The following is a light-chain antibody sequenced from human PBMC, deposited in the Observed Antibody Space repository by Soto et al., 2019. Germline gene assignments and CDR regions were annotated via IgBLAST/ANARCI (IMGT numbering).Light chain of an antibody. CDR2: ENN. CDR3: GTWASSLSAVV. J-gene: IGLJ2*01. CDR1: SSNIGNNY. V-gene: IGLV1-51*02. Sequence: QSVLTQPPSVSAAPGQKVTISCSGSSSNIGNNYVSWYQQLPGTAPKLRIYENNKRPSGIPDRLSGSKSGTSATLGITGLQTGDEADYYCGTWASSLSAVVFGGGTKLTVL.